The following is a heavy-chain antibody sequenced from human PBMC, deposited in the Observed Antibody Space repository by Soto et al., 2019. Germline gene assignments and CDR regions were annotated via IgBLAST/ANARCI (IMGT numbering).Heavy chain of an antibody. D-gene: IGHD6-19*01. CDR1: GYTFTSYG. V-gene: IGHV1-18*01. CDR3: ARDYSSGWSTNFWGKGENWFDP. J-gene: IGHJ5*02. CDR2: ISPYNGKT. Sequence: GASVKVSCKTSGYTFTSYGISWVRQAPGQGLEWMGWISPYNGKTNYAQKVQGRVTMTTDTSTSTAYMELRSLRSDDTAVYYCARDYSSGWSTNFWGKGENWFDPWGQGTLVTVPQ.